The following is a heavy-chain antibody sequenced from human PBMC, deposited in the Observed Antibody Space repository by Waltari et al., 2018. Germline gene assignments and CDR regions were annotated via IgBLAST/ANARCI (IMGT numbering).Heavy chain of an antibody. J-gene: IGHJ4*02. Sequence: EVQLVESGGGLVQPGVSLRLSGAASGYTLSSFWMSWVRQAPGKGLEWVANIKQDGSEKYYVDSVKGRFTISRDNAKNSLYLQMNSLRAEDTAVYYCARHGYNFGYWGQGTLVTVSS. CDR3: ARHGYNFGY. CDR1: GYTLSSFW. V-gene: IGHV3-7*01. CDR2: IKQDGSEK. D-gene: IGHD5-12*01.